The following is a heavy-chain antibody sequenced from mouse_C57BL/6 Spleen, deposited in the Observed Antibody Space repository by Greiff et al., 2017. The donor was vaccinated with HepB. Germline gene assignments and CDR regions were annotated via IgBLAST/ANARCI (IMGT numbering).Heavy chain of an antibody. D-gene: IGHD1-1*01. CDR2: INPSSGYT. J-gene: IGHJ1*03. CDR1: GYTFTSYT. V-gene: IGHV1-4*01. CDR3: ARTHYGSGYFDV. Sequence: VQLQQSGAEPARPGASVKMSCKASGYTFTSYTMHWVKQRPGQGLEWIGYINPSSGYTKYNQKFKDKATLTADKSSSTAYMQLSSLTSEDSAVYYCARTHYGSGYFDVWGTGTTVTVSS.